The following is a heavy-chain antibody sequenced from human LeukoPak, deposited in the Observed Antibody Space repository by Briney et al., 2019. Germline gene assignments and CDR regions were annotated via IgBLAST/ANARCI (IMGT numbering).Heavy chain of an antibody. Sequence: KPSETLSLTCTVSGGSISSYYWSWIRQSPGKGLEWIGYIYYSGSTNYNPSLKSRVTISVDTSKNQFSLKLSSVTAADTAVYYCARGYSSSWYYYYYMDVWGKGTTVTVSS. J-gene: IGHJ6*03. CDR3: ARGYSSSWYYYYYMDV. CDR1: GGSISSYY. V-gene: IGHV4-59*01. D-gene: IGHD6-13*01. CDR2: IYYSGST.